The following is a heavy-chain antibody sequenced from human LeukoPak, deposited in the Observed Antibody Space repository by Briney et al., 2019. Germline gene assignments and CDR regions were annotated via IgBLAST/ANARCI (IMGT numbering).Heavy chain of an antibody. CDR1: GGSISSGGYS. Sequence: SQTLSLTCAVSGGSISSGGYSWSWIRQPPGKGLEWIGYIYHSGSTYYNPSLKSRVTISVDRSKNQFSLKLSSVTAADTAVYYCARRTVSHGTSSVGNWLDPWGQGTLVTVSS. CDR3: ARRTVSHGTSSVGNWLDP. J-gene: IGHJ5*02. D-gene: IGHD6-6*01. CDR2: IYHSGST. V-gene: IGHV4-30-2*01.